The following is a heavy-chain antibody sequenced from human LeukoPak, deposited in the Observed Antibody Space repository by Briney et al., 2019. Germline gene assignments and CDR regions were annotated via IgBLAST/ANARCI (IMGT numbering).Heavy chain of an antibody. CDR3: AREKGNSYGYDY. CDR2: IYYSGST. Sequence: SETLSLTCTVSGGSISSFYWTWIRQPPGKGLEWLGYIYYSGSTNYNPSLKSRVTISVDTSMNQFSLKLSSVTAADTAVYYCAREKGNSYGYDYWGQGTLVTVSS. J-gene: IGHJ4*02. V-gene: IGHV4-59*01. D-gene: IGHD5-18*01. CDR1: GGSISSFY.